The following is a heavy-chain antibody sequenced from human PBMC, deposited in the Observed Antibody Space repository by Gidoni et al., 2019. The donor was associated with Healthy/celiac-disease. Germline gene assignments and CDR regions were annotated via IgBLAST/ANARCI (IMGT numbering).Heavy chain of an antibody. J-gene: IGHJ4*02. D-gene: IGHD4-17*01. CDR3: ARDGGDDYGEPNLIDY. V-gene: IGHV3-33*08. CDR1: GFTFSSYG. Sequence: QVQLVESGGGVVQPGRSLRLSCAASGFTFSSYGMQWVRQAPGKGLEWVAVIWYDGSNKYYADSVKGRFTISRDNSKNTLYLQMNSLRAEDTAVYYCARDGGDDYGEPNLIDYWGQGTLVTVSS. CDR2: IWYDGSNK.